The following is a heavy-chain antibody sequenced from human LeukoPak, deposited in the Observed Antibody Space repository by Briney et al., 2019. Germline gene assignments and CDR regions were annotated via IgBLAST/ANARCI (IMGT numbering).Heavy chain of an antibody. CDR1: GFTVSDYY. Sequence: GGSLRLSCAAAGFTVSDYYMSWIRQAPGKGLEWGSYISSSGSNIYYTDSVKGRFNISRDNAKNPLYLQMNSLRAEDTAVNYCARSIAADATTFGYWGQGTLVTVSS. V-gene: IGHV3-11*01. CDR3: ARSIAADATTFGY. J-gene: IGHJ4*02. CDR2: ISSSGSNI. D-gene: IGHD6-25*01.